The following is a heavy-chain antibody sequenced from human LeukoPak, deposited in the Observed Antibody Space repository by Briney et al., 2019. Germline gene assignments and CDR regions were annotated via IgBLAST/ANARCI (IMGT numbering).Heavy chain of an antibody. CDR1: RFTFSSYG. CDR2: IRYDGSNK. CDR3: AKDHWQLDNWFDP. Sequence: PGGSLRLSCAASRFTFSSYGMHWVRQAPGKGLEWVAFIRYDGSNKYYADSVKGRFTISRDNSKSTLYLQMNSLRAEDTAVYYCAKDHWQLDNWFDPWGQGTLVTVSS. D-gene: IGHD6-13*01. J-gene: IGHJ5*02. V-gene: IGHV3-30*02.